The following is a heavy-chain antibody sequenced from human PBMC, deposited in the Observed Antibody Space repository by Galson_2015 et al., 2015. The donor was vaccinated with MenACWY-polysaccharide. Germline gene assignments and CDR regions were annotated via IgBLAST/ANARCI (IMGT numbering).Heavy chain of an antibody. J-gene: IGHJ4*02. CDR2: LSNSGDYT. V-gene: IGHV3-23*01. Sequence: SLRLSCAASGFTFSENAMSWVRQAPGKGLEWVSSLSNSGDYTYYADSVKGRFTISRDNSKNTVHLQMNSLRADDTAVYYCAKLMGASTWYLVDYWGLGTLVTVSS. CDR3: AKLMGASTWYLVDY. D-gene: IGHD6-13*01. CDR1: GFTFSENA.